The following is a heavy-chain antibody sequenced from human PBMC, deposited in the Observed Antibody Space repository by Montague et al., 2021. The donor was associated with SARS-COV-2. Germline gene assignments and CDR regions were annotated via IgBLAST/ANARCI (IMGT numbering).Heavy chain of an antibody. V-gene: IGHV4-39*01. CDR2: IYYSGXT. CDR3: ARQRRGGLVSTPRFFDY. J-gene: IGHJ4*02. CDR1: GGSISSSSYY. Sequence: SETLSLTCTVSGGSISSSSYYWGWIRQPPGKGLEWIGSIYYSGXTXYXXXXKXRVTISVDTSKNQFSLKLSSVTAADTAVYYCARQRRGGLVSTPRFFDYWGQGTLVTVSS. D-gene: IGHD6-19*01.